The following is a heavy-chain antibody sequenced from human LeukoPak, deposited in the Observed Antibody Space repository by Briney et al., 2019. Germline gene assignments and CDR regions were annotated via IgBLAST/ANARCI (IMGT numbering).Heavy chain of an antibody. CDR2: ISAYNGDT. J-gene: IGHJ2*01. D-gene: IGHD6-19*01. V-gene: IGHV1-18*01. CDR3: ARDPSNTSGRYQYFEL. CDR1: GYTFTHHG. Sequence: ASVKVSCKASGYTFTHHGVTWVRQAPGQGLEWMGWISAYNGDTNYAQEFQGRITMTTDASTSTAYMELRSLRYDDTAVYYCARDPSNTSGRYQYFELCGRGTLVTVSS.